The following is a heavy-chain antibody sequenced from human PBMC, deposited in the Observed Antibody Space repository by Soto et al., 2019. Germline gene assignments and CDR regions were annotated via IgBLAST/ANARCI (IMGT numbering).Heavy chain of an antibody. V-gene: IGHV1-46*01. Sequence: GALVKVSCKASGYTFTNYYIHWVRQAPGQGLEWMGIINPSGGSTSYAQRFRGRVTMTRDTSTSTVYMDLSGLRSEDTAVYYCAREDLISMRDYYFTYWGQGSMVTVSS. CDR1: GYTFTNYY. CDR2: INPSGGST. J-gene: IGHJ4*02. CDR3: AREDLISMRDYYFTY. D-gene: IGHD3-22*01.